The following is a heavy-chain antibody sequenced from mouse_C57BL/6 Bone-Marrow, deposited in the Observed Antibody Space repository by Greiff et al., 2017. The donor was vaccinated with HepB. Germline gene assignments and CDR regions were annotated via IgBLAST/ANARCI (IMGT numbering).Heavy chain of an antibody. CDR3: ARPPTPGYFDY. Sequence: VHLVESGPGLVQPSQSLSITCTVSGFSLTSYGVHWVRQSPGKGLEWLGVIWSGGSTDYNAAFISRLSISKDNSKSQVFFKMNSLQADDTAIYYCARPPTPGYFDYWGQGTTLTVSS. D-gene: IGHD4-1*02. CDR1: GFSLTSYG. J-gene: IGHJ2*01. V-gene: IGHV2-2*01. CDR2: IWSGGST.